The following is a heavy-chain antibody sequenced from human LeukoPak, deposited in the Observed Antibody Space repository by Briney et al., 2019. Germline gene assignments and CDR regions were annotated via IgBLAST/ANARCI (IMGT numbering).Heavy chain of an antibody. CDR2: INPSSGGT. CDR1: GYTFIDYY. V-gene: IGHV1-2*02. CDR3: VTYYDSSGFFSY. D-gene: IGHD3-22*01. Sequence: SVKVSCKASGYTFIDYYMHWVRQAPGQRLEWMGWINPSSGGTNSAQKFRGRVTMTRDTSISTAYMELSRLSSDDTAVYYCVTYYDSSGFFSYWGQGTLVTVSS. J-gene: IGHJ4*02.